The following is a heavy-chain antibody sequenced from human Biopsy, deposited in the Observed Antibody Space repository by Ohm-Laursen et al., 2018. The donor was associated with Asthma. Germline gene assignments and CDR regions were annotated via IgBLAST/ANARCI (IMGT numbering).Heavy chain of an antibody. CDR2: ITRSAGRT. CDR1: GFTFSSFA. CDR3: AKDIGSREDY. J-gene: IGHJ4*02. Sequence: SLRLSCTASGFTFSSFAMSSVRQAPGKGLEWVSAITRSAGRTDYADSVKGRFIISRDNSKNTLYLQMNSLRAEDTAVYYCAKDIGSREDYWGQGTLVTVSS. D-gene: IGHD5-24*01. V-gene: IGHV3-23*01.